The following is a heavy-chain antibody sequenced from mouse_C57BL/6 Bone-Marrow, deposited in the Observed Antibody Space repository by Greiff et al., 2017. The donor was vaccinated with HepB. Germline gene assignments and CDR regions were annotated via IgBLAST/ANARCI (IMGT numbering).Heavy chain of an antibody. CDR1: GFTFSDYG. CDR3: AGWDDAMDY. CDR2: ISSGSSTI. D-gene: IGHD4-1*01. J-gene: IGHJ4*01. Sequence: EVMLVESGGGLVKPGGSLKLSCAASGFTFSDYGMHWVRQAPEKGLEWVAYISSGSSTIYYVDTVKGRFTISRDNAKNTLFLQMTSLRSEDTAMYYCAGWDDAMDYWGQGTSVTVSS. V-gene: IGHV5-17*01.